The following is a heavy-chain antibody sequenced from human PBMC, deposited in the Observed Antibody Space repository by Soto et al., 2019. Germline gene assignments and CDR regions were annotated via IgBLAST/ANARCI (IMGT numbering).Heavy chain of an antibody. CDR1: GFTFSMHS. D-gene: IGHD3-22*01. CDR3: VKEANPFINTLVVLIFDY. Sequence: PGGSLRHSCSASGFTFSMHSMHWVRQTPGKALEYVSAISRDGRSTFYADSVKGRFTISRDNSKNTLYLRMNSLRSDDTAVYYCVKEANPFINTLVVLIFDYWGQGTQVTVSS. V-gene: IGHV3-64D*08. CDR2: ISRDGRST. J-gene: IGHJ4*02.